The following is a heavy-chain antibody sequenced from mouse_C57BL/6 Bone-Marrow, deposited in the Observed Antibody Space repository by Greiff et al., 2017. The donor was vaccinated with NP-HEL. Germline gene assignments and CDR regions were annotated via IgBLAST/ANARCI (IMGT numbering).Heavy chain of an antibody. CDR2: INPNNGGT. CDR3: AKNYGSSFHFDY. J-gene: IGHJ2*01. CDR1: GYTFTDYN. Sequence: EVQLQQSGPELVKPGASVKIPCKASGYTFTDYNMDWVKQSHGKSLEWIGDINPNNGGTIYNQKFKGKATLTVDKSSSTVYMELRSLTSEDTAVYYCAKNYGSSFHFDYWGQGTTLTVSS. V-gene: IGHV1-18*01. D-gene: IGHD1-1*01.